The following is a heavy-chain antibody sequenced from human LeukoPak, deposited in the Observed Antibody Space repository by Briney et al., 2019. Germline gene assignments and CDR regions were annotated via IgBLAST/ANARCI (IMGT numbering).Heavy chain of an antibody. J-gene: IGHJ5*02. CDR1: GGSFSGYY. V-gene: IGHV4-34*01. Sequence: SETLSLTCAVYGGSFSGYYWSWIRQPPGKGLEWIGSIYYSGSTYYNPSLKSRVTISVDTSKNQFSLKLSSVTAADTAVYYCARVWQEKYCSGGSCYSTYNWFDPWGQGTLVTVSS. CDR3: ARVWQEKYCSGGSCYSTYNWFDP. CDR2: IYYSGST. D-gene: IGHD2-15*01.